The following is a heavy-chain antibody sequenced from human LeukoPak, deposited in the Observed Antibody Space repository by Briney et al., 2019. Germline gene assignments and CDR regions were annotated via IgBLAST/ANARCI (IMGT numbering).Heavy chain of an antibody. J-gene: IGHJ5*02. CDR2: ISGGGDST. D-gene: IGHD3-16*02. V-gene: IGHV3-23*01. Sequence: GGSLRLSCAASGFTFSSYAMGWVRHTPRNGLEWGSGISGGGDSTYYSDSVKGRLTLSRDTSMGTLFLQMNSLRTEDTAVYYCAKYSNRWYPFHNWFDAWGQGILVTVSS. CDR1: GFTFSSYA. CDR3: AKYSNRWYPFHNWFDA.